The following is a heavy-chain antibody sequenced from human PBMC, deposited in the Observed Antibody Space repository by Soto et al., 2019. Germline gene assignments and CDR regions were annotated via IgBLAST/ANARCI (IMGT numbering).Heavy chain of an antibody. CDR2: INTKTGGT. CDR1: GYIFTGYY. V-gene: IGHV1-2*02. Sequence: ASVKVSCKASGYIFTGYYIQWVRQAPGQGLEWMGWINTKTGGTKYAQKFQGRVTMTRDTSINTAYMEVSRLRSDDTAVDYCATDKVAFDMWGQGTMVTASS. D-gene: IGHD3-9*01. J-gene: IGHJ3*02. CDR3: ATDKVAFDM.